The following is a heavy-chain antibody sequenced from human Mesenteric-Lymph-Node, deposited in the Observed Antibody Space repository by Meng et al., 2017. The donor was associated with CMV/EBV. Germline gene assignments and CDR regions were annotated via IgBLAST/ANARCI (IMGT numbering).Heavy chain of an antibody. CDR3: AKAAYSSSPN. D-gene: IGHD6-13*01. J-gene: IGHJ4*02. Sequence: GESLKISCAASGFTFSNAWMSWVRQAPGKGLEWVAFMRYDGSNKYYADSVKGRFTISRDNSKNTLYLQMNNLRPEDTAVYYCAKAAYSSSPNWGQGTLVTVSS. CDR1: GFTFSNAW. CDR2: MRYDGSNK. V-gene: IGHV3-30*02.